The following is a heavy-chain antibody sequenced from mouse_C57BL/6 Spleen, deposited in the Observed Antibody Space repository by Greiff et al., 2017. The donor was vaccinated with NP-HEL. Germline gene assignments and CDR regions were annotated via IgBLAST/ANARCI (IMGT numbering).Heavy chain of an antibody. J-gene: IGHJ1*03. CDR3: ASTVVATRYFDV. V-gene: IGHV1-53*01. CDR2: INPSNGGT. D-gene: IGHD1-1*01. CDR1: GYTFTSYW. Sequence: VQLQQPGTELVKPGASVKLSCKASGYTFTSYWMHWVKQRPGQGLEWIGNINPSNGGTNYNEKFKSKATLTVDKSSSTAYMELRSLTSEDSAVYYCASTVVATRYFDVWGTGTTVTVSS.